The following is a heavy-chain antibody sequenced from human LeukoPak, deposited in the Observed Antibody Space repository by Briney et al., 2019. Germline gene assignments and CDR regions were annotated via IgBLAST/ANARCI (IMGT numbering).Heavy chain of an antibody. V-gene: IGHV3-21*01. CDR2: ISSSSTYI. Sequence: PGGSLRLSCAASVLTFTGYSMNWVRQAPGKGLEWVSSISSSSTYIYYADSVKGRFTISRDNAKNSLYLQMNSLRAEDTAVYYCARGSSGSPFFSYYYYMDVWGKGTTVTISS. J-gene: IGHJ6*03. CDR1: VLTFTGYS. D-gene: IGHD1-26*01. CDR3: ARGSSGSPFFSYYYYMDV.